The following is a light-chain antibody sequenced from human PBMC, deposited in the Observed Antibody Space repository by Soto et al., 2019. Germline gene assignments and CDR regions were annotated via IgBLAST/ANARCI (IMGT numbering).Light chain of an antibody. J-gene: IGKJ1*01. V-gene: IGKV3-20*01. CDR1: QSFSSN. CDR2: GAS. Sequence: EIVMTQSPVTLSVSPGERATLSCRSSQSFSSNLAWYQQKPGQAPRLLIFGASSRATGIPDRFSGSGSGTDFTLTITRLAREDFAVYYCQQYGNSPKTFGQGTKVDIK. CDR3: QQYGNSPKT.